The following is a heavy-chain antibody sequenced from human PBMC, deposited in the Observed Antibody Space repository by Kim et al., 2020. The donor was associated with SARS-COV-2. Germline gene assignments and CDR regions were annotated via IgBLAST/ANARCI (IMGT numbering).Heavy chain of an antibody. CDR3: TNRGGVEGFYYYGMDV. J-gene: IGHJ6*02. CDR2: INHTGGT. V-gene: IGHV4-34*01. D-gene: IGHD3-10*01. Sequence: SETLSLTCAIHGGSLSNYYWSWIRQPPGKGLEWIGEINHTGGTSYNPSLKSRVTISVDTSKSQFSLKLTSVTAADAAVYYCTNRGGVEGFYYYGMDVWGQGTTVTVS. CDR1: GGSLSNYY.